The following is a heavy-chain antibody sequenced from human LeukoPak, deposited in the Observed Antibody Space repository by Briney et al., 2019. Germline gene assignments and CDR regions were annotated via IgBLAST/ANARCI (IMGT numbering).Heavy chain of an antibody. CDR1: GFTFSSYW. Sequence: GGSLRLSCAASGFTFSSYWMHWVRQAPGKGLVWVSRINSDGSSTGYADSVKGRFTISRDNAKNTLYLQMNSLRAEDTAVYYCARGGWENYYANAFDIWGQGTMVTVSS. D-gene: IGHD3-10*01. V-gene: IGHV3-74*01. J-gene: IGHJ3*02. CDR3: ARGGWENYYANAFDI. CDR2: INSDGSST.